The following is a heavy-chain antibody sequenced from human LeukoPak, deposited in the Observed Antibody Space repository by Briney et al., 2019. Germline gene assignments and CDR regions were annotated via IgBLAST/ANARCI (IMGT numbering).Heavy chain of an antibody. CDR3: AGTDDFWSPPFDY. D-gene: IGHD3-3*01. J-gene: IGHJ4*02. Sequence: GASVKVSCKASGYDFINYGISWVRQAPGQGLEWMGGIIPIFGTANYAQKFQGRVTSTADESTSTAYMELSSLRSEDTAVYYCAGTDDFWSPPFDYWGQGTLVTVSS. CDR2: IIPIFGTA. V-gene: IGHV1-69*13. CDR1: GYDFINYG.